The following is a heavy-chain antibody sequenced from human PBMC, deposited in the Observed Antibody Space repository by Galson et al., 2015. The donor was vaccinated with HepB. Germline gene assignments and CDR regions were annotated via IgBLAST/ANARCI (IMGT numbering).Heavy chain of an antibody. CDR3: AKVFPEKTDGWYRQALYYFDS. CDR1: GFPFSYYA. Sequence: SLRLSCAASGFPFSYYAMPWVRQAPGKGLEWVSAITPGGDNTYSADSLKGRFTISRDNSKNTVFLQMNSLRADDTAIYFCAKVFPEKTDGWYRQALYYFDSWGHGTRVTVSS. V-gene: IGHV3-23*01. CDR2: ITPGGDNT. D-gene: IGHD6-19*01. J-gene: IGHJ4*01.